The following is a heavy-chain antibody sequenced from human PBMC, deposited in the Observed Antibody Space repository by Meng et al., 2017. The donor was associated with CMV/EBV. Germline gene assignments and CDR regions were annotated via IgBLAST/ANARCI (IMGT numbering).Heavy chain of an antibody. D-gene: IGHD5-24*01. CDR3: ARAASGGSERWDYYYYGLDV. Sequence: GESLKISCAASGFTFSSYSMNWVRQAPGKGLEWVSFISSSSSYIYYADSVKGRFTISRDNAKNSLYLQMNSLRAEDTAVYYCARAASGGSERWDYYYYGLDVWGQGTTVTVSS. J-gene: IGHJ6*02. CDR1: GFTFSSYS. V-gene: IGHV3-21*01. CDR2: ISSSSSYI.